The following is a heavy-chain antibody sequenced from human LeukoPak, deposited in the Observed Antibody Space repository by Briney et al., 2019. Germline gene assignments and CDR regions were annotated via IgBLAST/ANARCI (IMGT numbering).Heavy chain of an antibody. Sequence: SETLSLTCTVSGGSMSPYHWGWIRQPPGKGLEWTGYIYYSGSTNYNPSLKSRVTISVDTSKNQFSLKLSSVTAADTAIYYCARDAGYYYDSSGYSYFDYWGQGTLVTVSS. V-gene: IGHV4-59*12. CDR3: ARDAGYYYDSSGYSYFDY. J-gene: IGHJ4*02. D-gene: IGHD3-22*01. CDR1: GGSMSPYH. CDR2: IYYSGST.